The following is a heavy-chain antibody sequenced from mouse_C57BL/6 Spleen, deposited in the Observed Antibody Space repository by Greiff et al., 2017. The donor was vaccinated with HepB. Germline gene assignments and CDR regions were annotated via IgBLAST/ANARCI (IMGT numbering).Heavy chain of an antibody. V-gene: IGHV2-2*02. CDR1: GFSLTSYG. Sequence: QVHVKQSGPGLVQPSQSLSITCTVSGFSLTSYGVHWVRQSPGKGLEWLGVIWSGGSTDYNAAFISRLSISKDNSKSQVFFKMNSLQANDTAIYYCDRNPLYYGNWDYAMDYWGQGTSVTVSS. D-gene: IGHD2-1*01. J-gene: IGHJ4*01. CDR2: IWSGGST. CDR3: DRNPLYYGNWDYAMDY.